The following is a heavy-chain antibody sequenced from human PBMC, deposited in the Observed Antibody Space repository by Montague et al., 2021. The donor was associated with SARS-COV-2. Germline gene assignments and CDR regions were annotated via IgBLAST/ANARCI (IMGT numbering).Heavy chain of an antibody. CDR2: IYDSGAV. Sequence: SETLSLTRTVSGGSITGYYWSWLRRSPGKGLEWMAYIYDSGAVNYNPSLGSRVTISTDTSTNQLSLKVNSVTAADTAVYYCVRDHPYGGPRGAYDIWGQGTVVTVSS. V-gene: IGHV4-59*01. CDR1: GGSITGYY. CDR3: VRDHPYGGPRGAYDI. J-gene: IGHJ3*02. D-gene: IGHD4-23*01.